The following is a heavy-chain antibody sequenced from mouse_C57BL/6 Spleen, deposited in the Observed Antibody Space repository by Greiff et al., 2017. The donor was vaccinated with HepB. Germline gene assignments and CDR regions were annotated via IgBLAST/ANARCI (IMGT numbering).Heavy chain of an antibody. Sequence: VQLQQSGAELVKPGASVKISCKASGYAFSSYWMNWVKQRPGKGLEWIGQIYPGDGDTNYNGKFKGKATLTADKSSSTAYMQLRSLTSEDSAVYFWARKDYDYDGGYFDGWGTGTTVTVSS. V-gene: IGHV1-80*01. CDR1: GYAFSSYW. CDR3: ARKDYDYDGGYFDG. D-gene: IGHD2-4*01. J-gene: IGHJ1*03. CDR2: IYPGDGDT.